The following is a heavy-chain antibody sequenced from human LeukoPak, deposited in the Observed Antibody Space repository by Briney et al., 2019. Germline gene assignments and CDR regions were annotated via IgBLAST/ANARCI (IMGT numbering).Heavy chain of an antibody. D-gene: IGHD5-12*01. V-gene: IGHV3-21*01. J-gene: IGHJ4*02. CDR2: ISSSSSYI. CDR1: GFTFSSYS. CDR3: ARELVATTNPYYFDY. Sequence: GGSLRLSCAASGFTFSSYSMNWVRQAPGKGLEWVSSISSSSSYIYYADSVKGRSTISRDNAKNSLYLQMNSLRAEDTAVYYCARELVATTNPYYFDYWGQGTLVTVSS.